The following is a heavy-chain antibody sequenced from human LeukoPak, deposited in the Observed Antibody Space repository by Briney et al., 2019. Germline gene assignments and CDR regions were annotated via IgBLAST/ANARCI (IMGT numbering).Heavy chain of an antibody. CDR3: ARAAAGKIDY. Sequence: PGGSLRLSCAASGFTVSSNYMSWVRQAPGKGLESVSVIYSGGSTYFADSVKGRFTISRDSSKNTLYLQMNSLRAEDTAVYYCARAAAGKIDYWGQGTLVTVSS. D-gene: IGHD6-13*01. J-gene: IGHJ4*02. CDR1: GFTVSSNY. CDR2: IYSGGST. V-gene: IGHV3-53*01.